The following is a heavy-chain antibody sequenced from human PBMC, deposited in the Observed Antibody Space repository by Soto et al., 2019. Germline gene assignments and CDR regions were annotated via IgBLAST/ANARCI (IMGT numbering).Heavy chain of an antibody. CDR3: ASAAGPYYDFWSGYSLAY. V-gene: IGHV4-59*01. J-gene: IGHJ4*02. CDR2: IYYSGST. Sequence: SETLSLTCTVSGGSISSYYWSWIRQPPGKGLEWIGYIYYSGSTNYNPSLKSRVTISVDTSKNQFSLKLSSVTAADTAVYYCASAAGPYYDFWSGYSLAYWGQGTLVTVSS. CDR1: GGSISSYY. D-gene: IGHD3-3*01.